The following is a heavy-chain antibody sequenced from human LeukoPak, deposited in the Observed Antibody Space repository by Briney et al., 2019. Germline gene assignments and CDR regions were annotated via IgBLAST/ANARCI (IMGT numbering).Heavy chain of an antibody. CDR1: GYTFTSYG. V-gene: IGHV1-18*01. D-gene: IGHD3-3*01. J-gene: IGHJ4*02. CDR2: ISAYNGNT. Sequence: ASVKVSCKASGYTFTSYGIGWVRQAPGQGLEWMGWISAYNGNTNYAQKLQGRVTMTTDTSTSTAYMELRSLRSDDTAVYYCARDGRFLEWLLGYFDYWGQGTLVTVSS. CDR3: ARDGRFLEWLLGYFDY.